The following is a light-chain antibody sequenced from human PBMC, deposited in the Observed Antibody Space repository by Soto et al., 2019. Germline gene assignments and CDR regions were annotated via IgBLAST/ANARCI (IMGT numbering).Light chain of an antibody. CDR2: GAV. J-gene: IGKJ1*01. V-gene: IGKV3-20*01. CDR1: QGVSSTY. Sequence: EIVLTQSPGTLSLSPGERATLSCRASQGVSSTYLAWYQQKPGQAPRLLIYGAVNRATGIPDRFSGSGSGTDFTLTINRLEPEDSALYYCQQYGSSSTFGQGTKVEIK. CDR3: QQYGSSST.